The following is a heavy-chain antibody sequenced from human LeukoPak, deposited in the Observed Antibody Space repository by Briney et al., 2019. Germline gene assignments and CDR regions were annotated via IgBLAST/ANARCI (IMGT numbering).Heavy chain of an antibody. CDR3: ARDRHPLVVPAAPFDC. J-gene: IGHJ4*02. V-gene: IGHV1-2*02. D-gene: IGHD2-2*01. CDR2: INPNSGGT. Sequence: ASVKVSCKSSGYTFTGYYMHWVRQAPGQGLEWTGWINPNSGGTNYAQKFQGRVTMTRDTSISTAYMELSRLRSDDTAVYYCARDRHPLVVPAAPFDCWGQGTLVTVSS. CDR1: GYTFTGYY.